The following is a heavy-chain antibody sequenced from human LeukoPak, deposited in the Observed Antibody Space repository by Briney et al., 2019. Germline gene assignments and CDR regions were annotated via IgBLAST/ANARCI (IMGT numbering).Heavy chain of an antibody. CDR1: GYTFTNYW. CDR2: IFASDSHT. V-gene: IGHV5-51*01. J-gene: IGHJ5*02. CDR3: ARSSVNWFDA. Sequence: GASLKISCKGSGYTFTNYWNGWGRPMPGKGLGWMGIIFASDSHTRYSPSFQGQVTMSTDKSISTAYLQCSSLRASDTAMYYCARSSVNWFDAWGQGTLVTVSS. D-gene: IGHD3-3*01.